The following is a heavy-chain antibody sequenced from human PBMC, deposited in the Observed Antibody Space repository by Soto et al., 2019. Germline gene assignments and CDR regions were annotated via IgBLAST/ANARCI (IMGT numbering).Heavy chain of an antibody. Sequence: ASVKVSCKASGYTFTSYGISWVRQAPGQGLEWMGIINPSGGSTSYAQKFQGRVTMTRDTSTSTVYMELSSLRSEGTAVYYCARGAYYYDSSGAFDIWGQGTMVTVS. CDR2: INPSGGST. V-gene: IGHV1-46*03. J-gene: IGHJ3*02. CDR3: ARGAYYYDSSGAFDI. D-gene: IGHD3-22*01. CDR1: GYTFTSYG.